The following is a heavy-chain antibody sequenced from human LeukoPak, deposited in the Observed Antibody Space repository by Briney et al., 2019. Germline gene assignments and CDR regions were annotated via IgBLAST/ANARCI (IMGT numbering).Heavy chain of an antibody. J-gene: IGHJ4*02. V-gene: IGHV3-33*06. Sequence: GGSRRLSCAASGFTFSSYGMHWVRQAPGKGLEGVAVIWCDGSNKYYADSVKGRFTISRDNSKNSLYLQMNSLRAEDTAVYYCAKDYGDYGFDYWGQGTLVTVSS. CDR3: AKDYGDYGFDY. CDR1: GFTFSSYG. CDR2: IWCDGSNK. D-gene: IGHD4-17*01.